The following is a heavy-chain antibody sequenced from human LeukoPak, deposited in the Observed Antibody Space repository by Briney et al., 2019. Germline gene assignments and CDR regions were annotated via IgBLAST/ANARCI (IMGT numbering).Heavy chain of an antibody. J-gene: IGHJ4*02. CDR3: ARVGFIVGYSSSWYNGGTQVFDY. CDR1: GGSISSYY. D-gene: IGHD6-13*01. Sequence: SETLSLTCTVSGGSISSYYWSWIRQPAGKGLEWIGRIYTSGSTNYNPSLKSRVTMSVDTSKNQFSLKLSSVTAADTAVYYCARVGFIVGYSSSWYNGGTQVFDYWGQGTLVTVSS. CDR2: IYTSGST. V-gene: IGHV4-4*07.